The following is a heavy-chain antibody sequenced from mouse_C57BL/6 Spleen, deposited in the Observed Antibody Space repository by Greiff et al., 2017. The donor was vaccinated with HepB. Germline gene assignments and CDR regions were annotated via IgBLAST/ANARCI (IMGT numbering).Heavy chain of an antibody. CDR2: IYPRSGNT. V-gene: IGHV1-81*01. D-gene: IGHD1-1*01. CDR3: ATITTVNAWFAY. J-gene: IGHJ3*01. Sequence: VQLQQSGAELARPGASVKLSCKASGYTFTSYGISWVKQRTGQGLEWIGEIYPRSGNTYYNEKFKGKATLTSDKSSSNAYMELRSMTSEDSAVYFYATITTVNAWFAYWGQGTLVTVSA. CDR1: GYTFTSYG.